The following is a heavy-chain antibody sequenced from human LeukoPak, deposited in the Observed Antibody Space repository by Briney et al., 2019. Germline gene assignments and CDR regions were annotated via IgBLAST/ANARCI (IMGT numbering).Heavy chain of an antibody. CDR3: AKSYFWSGYSPGYMDV. Sequence: GGSLRLSCAASGFTFSSYEMNWVRQAPGKGLEWISYISSGGSPIYYADSVQGRFTISRDNAKNSLYLQMNSLRAEDTAIYYCAKSYFWSGYSPGYMDVWGKGTTVTVSS. CDR1: GFTFSSYE. V-gene: IGHV3-48*03. D-gene: IGHD3-3*01. J-gene: IGHJ6*03. CDR2: ISSGGSPI.